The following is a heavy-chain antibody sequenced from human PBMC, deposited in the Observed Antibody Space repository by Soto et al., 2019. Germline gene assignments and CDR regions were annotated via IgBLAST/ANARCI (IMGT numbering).Heavy chain of an antibody. V-gene: IGHV1-69*02. J-gene: IGHJ4*02. CDR1: GGTFSSYT. Sequence: QVQLVQSGAEVKKPGSSVKVSCKASGGTFSSYTVSWVRQAPGQGLEWMGRIIPILGIANYAQKFQGRVTITADKSTGPAYMELSRLRFEDTAVYYCADPPRYWGQGTLVTVSS. CDR2: IIPILGIA. CDR3: ADPPRY.